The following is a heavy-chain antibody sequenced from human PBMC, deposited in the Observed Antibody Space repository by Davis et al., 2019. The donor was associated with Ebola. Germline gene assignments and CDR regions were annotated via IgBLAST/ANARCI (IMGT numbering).Heavy chain of an antibody. J-gene: IGHJ6*02. CDR2: ISGSGGST. V-gene: IGHV3-23*01. Sequence: SAASAFSFSSSAMHWLRQSPGKALEWVSAISGSGGSTYYADSVKGRFTISRDTSKNTLYLQMNSLRAEDTAVYYCAKSGYSYGPQYYYYRMDVWGQGTTVTVSS. CDR1: AFSFSSSA. CDR3: AKSGYSYGPQYYYYRMDV. D-gene: IGHD5-18*01.